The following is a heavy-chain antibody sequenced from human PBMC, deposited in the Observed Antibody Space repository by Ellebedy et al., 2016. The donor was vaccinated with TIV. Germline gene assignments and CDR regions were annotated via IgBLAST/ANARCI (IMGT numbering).Heavy chain of an antibody. CDR3: ATPGPYDINYFDY. Sequence: ASVKVSCKASGYTFTSYGISWVRQAPGQGLEWMGWISAYNGNTNYAQKFQGRVTMTEDTSTDTAYMELSSLRSEDTAVYYCATPGPYDINYFDYWGQGTLVTVSS. V-gene: IGHV1-18*01. CDR2: ISAYNGNT. J-gene: IGHJ4*02. CDR1: GYTFTSYG. D-gene: IGHD3-22*01.